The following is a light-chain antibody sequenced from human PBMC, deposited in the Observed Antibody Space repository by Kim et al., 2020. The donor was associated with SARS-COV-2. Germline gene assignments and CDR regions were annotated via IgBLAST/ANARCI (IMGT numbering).Light chain of an antibody. CDR2: GSS. J-gene: IGKJ3*01. CDR1: QSVSSN. Sequence: PGERDTLPCRASQSVSSNLAWYQQKPGQAPRLLIYGSSPKATGIPARFSGSGSGTEFTLTISRLQSEDFAVYYCQQYNNWPPIFTFGPGTKVDIK. V-gene: IGKV3-15*01. CDR3: QQYNNWPPIFT.